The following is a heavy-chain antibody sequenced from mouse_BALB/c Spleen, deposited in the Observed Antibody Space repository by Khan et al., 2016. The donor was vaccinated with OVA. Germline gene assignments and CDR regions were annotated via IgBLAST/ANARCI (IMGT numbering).Heavy chain of an antibody. CDR3: ARGDYYCSSSFAY. Sequence: EVQLQQSGPELVKPGASVKMSCKASGYTFTSYVMHWVKQKPGQGLEWIGYINPYNDGTKYNEKFKGKATLTSDKSSSTAYMELTSLTSKDSAVYYCARGDYYCSSSFAYWGQGTLVTVSA. CDR1: GYTFTSYV. J-gene: IGHJ3*01. D-gene: IGHD1-1*01. V-gene: IGHV1S136*01. CDR2: INPYNDGT.